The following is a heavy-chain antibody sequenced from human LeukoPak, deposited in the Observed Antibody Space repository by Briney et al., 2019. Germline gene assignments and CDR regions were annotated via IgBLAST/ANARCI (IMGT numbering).Heavy chain of an antibody. D-gene: IGHD6-13*01. CDR3: ARHYFRAAAGTYYFDY. J-gene: IGHJ4*02. CDR1: DFSIRSGYY. V-gene: IGHV4-38-2*01. Sequence: SETLSLTCAVSDFSIRSGYYWGWIRQPPGKGLEWIGSIYHSGSTYYKSSLKSRVTISVDTSKNQFSLKLSSVTAADTAVYYCARHYFRAAAGTYYFDYWGQGTLVTVSS. CDR2: IYHSGST.